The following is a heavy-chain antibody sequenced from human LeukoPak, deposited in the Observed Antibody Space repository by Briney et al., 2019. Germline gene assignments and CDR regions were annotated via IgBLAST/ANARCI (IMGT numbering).Heavy chain of an antibody. J-gene: IGHJ4*02. CDR2: ISAYNGNT. CDR3: ARSPPGDGYNSFDY. D-gene: IGHD5-12*01. CDR1: GYTFTSYG. V-gene: IGHV1-18*01. Sequence: ASVKVSCKASGYTFTSYGISWVRQAPGQGLEWMGWISAYNGNTNYAQKLQGRVTMTTDTSTSTAYMELRSLRSDDTAVYYCARSPPGDGYNSFDYWGQGTLVTVSS.